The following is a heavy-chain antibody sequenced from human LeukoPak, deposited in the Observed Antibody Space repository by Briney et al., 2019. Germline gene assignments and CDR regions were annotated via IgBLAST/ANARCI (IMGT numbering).Heavy chain of an antibody. V-gene: IGHV4-59*01. CDR1: GGSISNYY. Sequence: SETLSLTCTVSGGSISNYYWSWIRQSPGKGPEWIGWSYHRGSTSYNPSLKSRVAISVDTSKNQFSLKLSTVTAADTAVYYCARDRELGYWGQGTLVIVSS. CDR2: SYHRGST. CDR3: ARDRELGY. J-gene: IGHJ4*02. D-gene: IGHD1-1*01.